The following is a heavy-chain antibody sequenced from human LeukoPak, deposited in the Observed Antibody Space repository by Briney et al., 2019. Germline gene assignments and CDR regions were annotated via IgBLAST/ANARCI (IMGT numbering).Heavy chain of an antibody. V-gene: IGHV4-61*01. CDR2: IYYTGST. Sequence: SETLSLTCTVSGGSVSSGTYYWTWIRQSPGKGLEWIGYIYYTGSTEYNPSLKSRVSISADPFKNQFSLELSAVSAADTAMYYCAGAPNTAYFDFWGQGTQATVSS. CDR3: AGAPNTAYFDF. J-gene: IGHJ4*02. CDR1: GGSVSSGTYY.